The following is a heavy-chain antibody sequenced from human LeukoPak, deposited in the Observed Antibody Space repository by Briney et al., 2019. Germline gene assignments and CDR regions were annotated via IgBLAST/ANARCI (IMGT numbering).Heavy chain of an antibody. Sequence: SVKVSCKASGGTFSSYAISWVRQAPGQGLEWMGGIIPIFGTANYAQKFQGRVTITADESTSTAYMELSSLRSEDTAVYYCARQGYCSSTSCYGGGYYYYGMDVWGKGTTVTASS. CDR3: ARQGYCSSTSCYGGGYYYYGMDV. D-gene: IGHD2-2*01. CDR2: IIPIFGTA. J-gene: IGHJ6*04. CDR1: GGTFSSYA. V-gene: IGHV1-69*01.